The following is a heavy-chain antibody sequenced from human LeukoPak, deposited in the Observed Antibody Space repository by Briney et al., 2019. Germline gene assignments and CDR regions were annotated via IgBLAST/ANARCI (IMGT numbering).Heavy chain of an antibody. Sequence: GRSLRLSCAGSGFTFDDYAMHWVRQAPGKGLEWVSGISWNSASIGYADSVKGRFTISRDNAKNSLYLQMNSLRADDMALYCCAKSQASTWSNYYYFMDVWGKGTTVTVSS. J-gene: IGHJ6*03. V-gene: IGHV3-9*03. D-gene: IGHD2-2*01. CDR1: GFTFDDYA. CDR2: ISWNSASI. CDR3: AKSQASTWSNYYYFMDV.